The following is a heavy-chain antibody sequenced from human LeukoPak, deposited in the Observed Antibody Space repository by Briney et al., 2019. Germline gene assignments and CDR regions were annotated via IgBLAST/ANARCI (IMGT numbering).Heavy chain of an antibody. Sequence: GESLKISCKGSGYSFTSYWIGWVRQMPGKGLEWMGIIYPGDSDTRYSPSFQGQVIISADKSISTAYLQWSSLKASDTAMYYCARQRQQAYSGSYYVVYFDYWGQGTLVTVSS. CDR2: IYPGDSDT. CDR1: GYSFTSYW. V-gene: IGHV5-51*01. D-gene: IGHD1-26*01. CDR3: ARQRQQAYSGSYYVVYFDY. J-gene: IGHJ4*02.